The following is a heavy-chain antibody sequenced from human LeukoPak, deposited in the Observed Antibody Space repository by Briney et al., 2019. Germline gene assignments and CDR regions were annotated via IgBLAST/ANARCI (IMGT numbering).Heavy chain of an antibody. V-gene: IGHV3-30*04. J-gene: IGHJ4*02. Sequence: GRSLRLSCAASGFTFSSYAMHWVRQAPGKGLEWVAVISYDGSNKYYADSVKGRFTISRDNSKNPLYLQMNSLRAEDTAVYYGARYSAMVTFYFDYWGQGTLVTVSS. CDR2: ISYDGSNK. D-gene: IGHD5-18*01. CDR3: ARYSAMVTFYFDY. CDR1: GFTFSSYA.